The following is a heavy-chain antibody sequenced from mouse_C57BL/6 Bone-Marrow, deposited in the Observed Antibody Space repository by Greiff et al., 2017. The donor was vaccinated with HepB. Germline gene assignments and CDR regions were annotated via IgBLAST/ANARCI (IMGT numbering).Heavy chain of an antibody. CDR2: IDPANGNT. CDR1: GFNIKNTY. V-gene: IGHV14-3*01. Sequence: VQLQQSVAELVRPGASVKLSCTASGFNIKNTYMHWVKQSPEQGLEWIGRIDPANGNTKYAPKFQGKATITADTSSNTAYLQLSSLTSEDTAIYYCARGAPPRPSSFAYWGQGTLVTVSA. CDR3: ARGAPPRPSSFAY. D-gene: IGHD3-2*02. J-gene: IGHJ3*01.